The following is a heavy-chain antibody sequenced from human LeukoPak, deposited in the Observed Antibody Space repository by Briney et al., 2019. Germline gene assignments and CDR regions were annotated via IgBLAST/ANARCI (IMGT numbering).Heavy chain of an antibody. CDR2: LYYTGST. V-gene: IGHV4-59*12. CDR3: ARDPSSSWYGGYFDY. CDR1: GGSLTNYY. D-gene: IGHD6-13*01. J-gene: IGHJ4*02. Sequence: PSETLSLTCTVSGGSLTNYYWTWLRQPPGKGLEWIGYLYYTGSTDYNPSLKSRVTMSVDTSKNQFSLKLSSVTAADTAVYYCARDPSSSWYGGYFDYWGQGTLVTVSS.